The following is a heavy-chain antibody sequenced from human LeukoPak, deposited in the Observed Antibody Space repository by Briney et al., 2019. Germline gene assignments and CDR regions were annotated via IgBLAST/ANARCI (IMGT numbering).Heavy chain of an antibody. J-gene: IGHJ6*02. D-gene: IGHD6-19*01. V-gene: IGHV1-2*06. CDR2: INPNSGGT. CDR1: AYTFTGYY. CDR3: ARGLAQWPHFYYYGMDV. Sequence: GASVKLSCKASAYTFTGYYMHWVRQAPGQGLEWMGRINPNSGGTNYAQKFQGRVTMTRDTSISTAYMELSRLRSEDTAVYYCARGLAQWPHFYYYGMDVWGQGTTVTVSS.